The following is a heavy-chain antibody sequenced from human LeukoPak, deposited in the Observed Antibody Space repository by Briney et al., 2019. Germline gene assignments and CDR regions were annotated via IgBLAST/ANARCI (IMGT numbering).Heavy chain of an antibody. CDR2: ISGSGGST. CDR3: AKHSWTGSWRQPDDY. V-gene: IGHV3-23*01. J-gene: IGHJ4*02. Sequence: AGGSLRLSCAASGFTFSSYAMSWVRQAPGKGPEWVSAISGSGGSTYYADSVKGRFTISRDNSKNTLYLQMNSLRAEDTAVYYCAKHSWTGSWRQPDDYWGQGTLVTVSS. D-gene: IGHD2-15*01. CDR1: GFTFSSYA.